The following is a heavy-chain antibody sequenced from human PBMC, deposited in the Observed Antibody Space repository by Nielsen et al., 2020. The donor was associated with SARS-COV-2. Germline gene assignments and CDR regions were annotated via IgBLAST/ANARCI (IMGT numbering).Heavy chain of an antibody. CDR2: IGTGGDT. V-gene: IGHV3-13*01. CDR3: ARAGALSSSWYSMDF. CDR1: GFTFNNYD. J-gene: IGHJ4*02. D-gene: IGHD6-13*01. Sequence: GGSLRLSCAASGFTFNNYDMHWVRQATGKGLEWVSAIGTGGDTFYPGSVKGRFTISRENAKNSLYLQMNSLRAGDTAVYYCARAGALSSSWYSMDFWGQGTLVTVSS.